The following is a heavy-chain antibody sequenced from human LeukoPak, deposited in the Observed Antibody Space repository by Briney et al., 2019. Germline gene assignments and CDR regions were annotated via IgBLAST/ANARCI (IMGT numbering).Heavy chain of an antibody. CDR3: AKWGDYDVLTGYYDPDY. CDR1: GFTFSNYA. Sequence: PGGSLTLSCVASGFTFSNYAMSWVRQAPGKGLEWVSAITGSGGITYYADSVKGRFTISRDSSKNTLYLQMNSLRAEDTAVYYCAKWGDYDVLTGYYDPDYWGQGTLVTVSS. J-gene: IGHJ4*02. CDR2: ITGSGGIT. V-gene: IGHV3-23*01. D-gene: IGHD3-9*01.